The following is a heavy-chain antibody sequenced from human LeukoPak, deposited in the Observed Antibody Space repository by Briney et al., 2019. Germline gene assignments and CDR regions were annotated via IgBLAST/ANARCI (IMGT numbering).Heavy chain of an antibody. J-gene: IGHJ4*02. CDR1: GFTFSSYE. V-gene: IGHV3-74*01. CDR2: INSDGSST. D-gene: IGHD3-16*02. Sequence: GGSLRLSCAASGFTFSSYEMNWVRQAPGKGLVWVSRINSDGSSTSYADSVKGRFTISRDNAKNTLYLQMNSLRAEDTAVYYCARGDYVWGSYRPFDYWGQGTLVTVSS. CDR3: ARGDYVWGSYRPFDY.